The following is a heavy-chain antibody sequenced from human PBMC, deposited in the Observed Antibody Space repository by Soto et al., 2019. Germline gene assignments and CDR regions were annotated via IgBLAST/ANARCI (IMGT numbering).Heavy chain of an antibody. CDR1: GFTFSSYS. CDR2: ISSSSSYI. V-gene: IGHV3-21*01. Sequence: PWGVLRLSCAASGFTFSSYSMNWVRQAPGKGLEWVSSISSSSSYIYYADSVKGRFTISRDNAKNSLYLQMNSLRAEDTAVYYCARALYYYDSSGYYGSWGQGTLVTVSS. CDR3: ARALYYYDSSGYYGS. J-gene: IGHJ5*02. D-gene: IGHD3-22*01.